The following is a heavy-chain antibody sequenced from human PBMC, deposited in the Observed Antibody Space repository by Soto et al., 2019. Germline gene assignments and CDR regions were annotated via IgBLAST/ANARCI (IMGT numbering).Heavy chain of an antibody. V-gene: IGHV2-26*01. CDR3: ARSITMVRGVIISLGWFDP. CDR1: GFSLSNARIG. D-gene: IGHD3-10*01. CDR2: IFSNDEK. J-gene: IGHJ5*02. Sequence: QVTLKESGPVLVKPTETLTLTCTVSGFSLSNARIGVSWIRQPPGKALEWLAHIFSNDEKSYSTSLKSRLTISKDTSKSQVVLTMTNMDPVDTATYYCARSITMVRGVIISLGWFDPWGQGTLVTVSS.